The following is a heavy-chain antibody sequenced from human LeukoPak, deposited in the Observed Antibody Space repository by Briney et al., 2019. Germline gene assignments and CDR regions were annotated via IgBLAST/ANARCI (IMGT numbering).Heavy chain of an antibody. J-gene: IGHJ5*02. CDR1: GFTFSNYW. CDR3: ARDLAAAATWFDP. V-gene: IGHV3-74*01. D-gene: IGHD6-13*01. CDR2: INYDGSST. Sequence: GGSLRLSCAASGFTFSNYWMHWVRQAPGKGLVWVSHINYDGSSTTYADSVKGRVTISRDNAKNTLYLQMNSLRAEDTAVYFCARDLAAAATWFDPWGQGTLVTVSS.